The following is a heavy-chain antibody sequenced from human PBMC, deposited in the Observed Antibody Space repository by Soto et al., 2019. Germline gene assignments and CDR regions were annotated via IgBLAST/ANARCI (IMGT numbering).Heavy chain of an antibody. CDR1: GYSISSGYY. V-gene: IGHV4-38-2*01. CDR3: TRSLYSSSWYAGS. Sequence: SETLSLTCGVSGYSISSGYYWGWIRQPPGKGLEWIGSVYHSGTTYYNPSLKSRVTISLDTSKNQFSLRLTSVTAADTAMYFCTRSLYSSSWYAGSWGQGTLVTVS. D-gene: IGHD6-13*01. J-gene: IGHJ4*02. CDR2: VYHSGTT.